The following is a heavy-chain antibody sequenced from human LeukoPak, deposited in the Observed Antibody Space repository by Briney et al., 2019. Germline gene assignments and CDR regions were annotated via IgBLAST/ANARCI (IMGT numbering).Heavy chain of an antibody. Sequence: GKSLRLSCAPSGFTFSSYSTHSGRQAPRKGLEWVAVISYEVSNKYYADSVKGRFSISRETTKNTLCMQINSTRAQNTRVYFFARPRSSYYYGSGSYYGYWGQGTLVTASS. CDR3: ARPRSSYYYGSGSYYGY. CDR2: ISYEVSNK. D-gene: IGHD3-10*01. J-gene: IGHJ4*02. V-gene: IGHV3-30*04. CDR1: GFTFSSYS.